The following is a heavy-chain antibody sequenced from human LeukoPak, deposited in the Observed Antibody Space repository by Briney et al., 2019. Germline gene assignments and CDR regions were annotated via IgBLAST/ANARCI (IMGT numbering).Heavy chain of an antibody. CDR3: ARGYCSGGSCYEIDY. V-gene: IGHV3-21*01. D-gene: IGHD2-15*01. CDR1: GFTFSSYS. Sequence: PGGSLRLSCAASGFTFSSYSMNWVRQAPGKGLEWVSSISSSSSYIYYADSVKGRFTISRDNAKNSLYLQMNSLRGEDTAVYYCARGYCSGGSCYEIDYWGQGALVTVSS. CDR2: ISSSSSYI. J-gene: IGHJ4*02.